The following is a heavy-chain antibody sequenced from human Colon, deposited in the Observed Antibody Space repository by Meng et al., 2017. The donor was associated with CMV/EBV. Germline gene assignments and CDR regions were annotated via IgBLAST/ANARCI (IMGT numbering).Heavy chain of an antibody. V-gene: IGHV4-59*01. CDR1: GFTSGDYA. Sequence: ESLKISCTASGFTSGDYAMSWVRQAPGKGLEWIGYIYYSGSTNYNPSLKSRVTISVDTSKNQFSLKLSSVTAADTAVYYCARPSSGSYNYGMDVWGQGTTVTVSS. J-gene: IGHJ6*02. CDR2: IYYSGST. D-gene: IGHD1-26*01. CDR3: ARPSSGSYNYGMDV.